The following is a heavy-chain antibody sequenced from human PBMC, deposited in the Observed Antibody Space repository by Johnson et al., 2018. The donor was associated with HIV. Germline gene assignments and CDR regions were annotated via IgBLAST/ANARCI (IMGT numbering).Heavy chain of an antibody. V-gene: IGHV3-11*01. J-gene: IGHJ3*02. CDR2: ISSSGSTI. CDR1: GFTFSDYY. Sequence: VPLVESGGGLFQPGGSLRLSCAASGFTFSDYYMSWIRQAPGKGLEWVSYISSSGSTIYYADSVKGRFTISRDNAKNALYLQMNSLRAEDTALYYCAKDTVGATGGDAFDIWGQGTMVTVSS. D-gene: IGHD1-26*01. CDR3: AKDTVGATGGDAFDI.